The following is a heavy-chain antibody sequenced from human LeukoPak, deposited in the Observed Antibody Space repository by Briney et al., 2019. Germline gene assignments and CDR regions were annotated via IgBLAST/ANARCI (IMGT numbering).Heavy chain of an antibody. CDR3: ARWAGYCRITNCYSAFAY. J-gene: IGHJ4*02. CDR1: GGTFSNYA. CDR2: ITPIFTTP. Sequence: GASVKVSCKASGGTFSNYAISWLRQAPGQGLEWMGGITPIFTTPSYAQKFQGRVTITADESTSTAYMELSGLRSEGTAVYYCARWAGYCRITNCYSAFAYWGQGTLVTVSS. V-gene: IGHV1-69*13. D-gene: IGHD2-2*02.